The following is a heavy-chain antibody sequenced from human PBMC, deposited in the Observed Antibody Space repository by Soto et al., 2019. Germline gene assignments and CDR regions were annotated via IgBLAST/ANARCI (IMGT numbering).Heavy chain of an antibody. CDR2: ISYDGSNK. CDR3: AKNTALVTPYFDY. Sequence: QVQLVESGGGVVQPGRSLRLSCAASGFTFSSYGMHWVRQAPGKGLEWVAVISYDGSNKYYADSVKGRFTISRDNSKNTLYLQMNSLRAEDKAVYYCAKNTALVTPYFDYWGQGTLVTGSS. D-gene: IGHD5-18*01. V-gene: IGHV3-30*18. CDR1: GFTFSSYG. J-gene: IGHJ4*02.